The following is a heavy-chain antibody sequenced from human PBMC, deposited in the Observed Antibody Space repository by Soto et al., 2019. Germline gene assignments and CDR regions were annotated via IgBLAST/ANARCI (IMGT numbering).Heavy chain of an antibody. CDR2: IDPSDSYT. CDR3: ARPTEDSGYSISDY. Sequence: EVQLVQSGAEVKKPGESLRISCEGSGYSFTHYYITWVRQMPGKGLEWIGRIDPSDSYTNYNPSFQGHVTISVDKSINTAYLQWGSLKASDTAVYYCARPTEDSGYSISDYWGQGTLVTVSS. J-gene: IGHJ4*02. CDR1: GYSFTHYY. D-gene: IGHD3-22*01. V-gene: IGHV5-10-1*01.